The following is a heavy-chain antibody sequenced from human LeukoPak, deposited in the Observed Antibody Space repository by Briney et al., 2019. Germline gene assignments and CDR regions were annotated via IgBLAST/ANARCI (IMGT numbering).Heavy chain of an antibody. Sequence: GGSLRLSCAASGFTFSNYAMSWVRQAPGKGLEWVSALVGSGDTTFYADSVKGRFIISRDNSKNTLYLQMNSLRAEDTAVYYCAKGSSGYESAFDYWGQGTLVTVSS. CDR1: GFTFSNYA. V-gene: IGHV3-23*01. CDR2: LVGSGDTT. J-gene: IGHJ4*02. D-gene: IGHD5-12*01. CDR3: AKGSSGYESAFDY.